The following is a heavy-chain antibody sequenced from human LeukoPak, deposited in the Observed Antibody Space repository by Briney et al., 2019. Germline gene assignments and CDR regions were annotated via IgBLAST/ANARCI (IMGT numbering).Heavy chain of an antibody. V-gene: IGHV3-30*04. Sequence: QPGTSLRLSCAASGFNFSSYAMHWVRQAPGEGLEWVGLISYGGIDKSYADSVKGRFTISRDSSKRTLYLQMNSLRAEDTAMYYCARESWSDSVAFDIWGLGTMVIVSS. CDR3: ARESWSDSVAFDI. D-gene: IGHD3-3*01. J-gene: IGHJ3*02. CDR2: ISYGGIDK. CDR1: GFNFSSYA.